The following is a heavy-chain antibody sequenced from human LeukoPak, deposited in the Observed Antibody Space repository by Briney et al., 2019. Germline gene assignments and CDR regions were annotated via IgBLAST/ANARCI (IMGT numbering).Heavy chain of an antibody. D-gene: IGHD3-22*01. J-gene: IGHJ4*02. CDR1: GFAFSTYA. V-gene: IGHV3-23*01. CDR3: ARERYYSDSSGFKY. Sequence: GGSLRLSCAASGFAFSTYAMTWVRQAPGKGLEWVSTINGSDGGTYSADSVKGRFSISRDNSKIKLYLLMNSLRAEDTALYYCARERYYSDSSGFKYWGQGALVTVSS. CDR2: INGSDGGT.